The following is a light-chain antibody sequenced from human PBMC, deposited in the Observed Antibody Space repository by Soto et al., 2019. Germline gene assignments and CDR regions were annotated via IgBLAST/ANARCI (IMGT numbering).Light chain of an antibody. CDR3: QQYGSSLIT. V-gene: IGKV3-20*01. Sequence: ENVLTQSPATLSLSPGEGATLSCRASQSVSSSYLAWYQQKPGQAPRLHIYGASSRATGIPDRFSGSGSGTDFTLTISRLEPEDFAVYYCQQYGSSLITFGQGTRLEIK. CDR1: QSVSSSY. CDR2: GAS. J-gene: IGKJ5*01.